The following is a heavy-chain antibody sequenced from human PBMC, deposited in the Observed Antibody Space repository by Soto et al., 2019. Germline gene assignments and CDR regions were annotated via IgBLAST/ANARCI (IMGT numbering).Heavy chain of an antibody. CDR1: GYTFTSYG. V-gene: IGHV1-18*01. CDR3: ARENRRGHKGVAFDI. CDR2: ISAYHGNT. J-gene: IGHJ3*02. Sequence: QVQLVQSGAEVKKPGASVKVSCKASGYTFTSYGISWVRQAPGQGLEWMGWISAYHGNTNYAHNLQGRVTMTTDTSTSTAYMELRSLRSDDTAVYYCARENRRGHKGVAFDIWGQGTMVTVSS.